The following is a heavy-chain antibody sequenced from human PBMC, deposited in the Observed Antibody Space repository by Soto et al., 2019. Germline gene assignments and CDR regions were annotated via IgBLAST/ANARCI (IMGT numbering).Heavy chain of an antibody. CDR3: ARDFERSAIGP. D-gene: IGHD3-9*01. CDR2: IAYSGDT. J-gene: IGHJ5*02. Sequence: PSETLSLTCSVSGGTINSGDYFWSWIRQPPGKGLEWIGYIAYSGDTYYNPSLRSRVTISADTSENKFSLTLKSVTAADTAVYFCARDFERSAIGPWGQGTSVTVS. V-gene: IGHV4-30-4*01. CDR1: GGTINSGDYF.